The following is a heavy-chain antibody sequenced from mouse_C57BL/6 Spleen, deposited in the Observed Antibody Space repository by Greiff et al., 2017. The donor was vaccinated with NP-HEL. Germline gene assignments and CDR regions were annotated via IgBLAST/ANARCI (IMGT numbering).Heavy chain of an antibody. J-gene: IGHJ1*03. CDR2: IHPNSGST. Sequence: QVQLQQPGAELVKPGASVKLSCKASGYTFTSYWMHWVKQRPGQGLEWIGMIHPNSGSTNYNEKFKSKATLTVDKSSSTAYMQLSSLTSEDSAVYYCARILITTVVATRYFDVWGTGTTVTVSS. D-gene: IGHD1-1*01. CDR1: GYTFTSYW. CDR3: ARILITTVVATRYFDV. V-gene: IGHV1-64*01.